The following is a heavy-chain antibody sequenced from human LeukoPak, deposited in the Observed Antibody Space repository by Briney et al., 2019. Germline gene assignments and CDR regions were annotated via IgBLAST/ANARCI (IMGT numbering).Heavy chain of an antibody. D-gene: IGHD6-6*01. Sequence: PSETLSLTCTVSGGSISSGSYYWSWIRQPAGKGLEWIGRIYTSGSTNYNPSLKSRVTISVDTSKNQFSLKPSSVTAADTAVYYCASELAARGDAFDIWGQGTMVTVSS. CDR1: GGSISSGSYY. V-gene: IGHV4-61*02. J-gene: IGHJ3*02. CDR2: IYTSGST. CDR3: ASELAARGDAFDI.